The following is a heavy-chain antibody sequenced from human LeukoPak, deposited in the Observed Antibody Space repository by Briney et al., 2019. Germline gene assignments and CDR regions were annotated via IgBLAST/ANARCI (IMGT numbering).Heavy chain of an antibody. CDR3: AKAGHGDYIDY. CDR2: ISWNSGSI. D-gene: IGHD4-17*01. Sequence: GRSLRLSCAASGFTFDDYAMHWVRQAPGKGLEWVSGISWNSGSIGYADSVKGRFTISRDNAKNSLYLQMNSLRAEDMALYYCAKAGHGDYIDYWGQGTLATVSS. CDR1: GFTFDDYA. V-gene: IGHV3-9*03. J-gene: IGHJ4*02.